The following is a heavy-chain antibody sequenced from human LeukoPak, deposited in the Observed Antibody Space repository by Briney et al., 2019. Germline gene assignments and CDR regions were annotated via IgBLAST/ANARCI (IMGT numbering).Heavy chain of an antibody. D-gene: IGHD3-22*01. Sequence: GASVKVSCKASGYTFTSYGISWVRQAPGQRLEWMGWISAYNGNTNYAQKLQDRVTMTTDTSTSTAYMELRSLRSDDTAVYYCAREWLLNYYMDVWGKGTTVTVSS. CDR1: GYTFTSYG. J-gene: IGHJ6*03. V-gene: IGHV1-18*01. CDR2: ISAYNGNT. CDR3: AREWLLNYYMDV.